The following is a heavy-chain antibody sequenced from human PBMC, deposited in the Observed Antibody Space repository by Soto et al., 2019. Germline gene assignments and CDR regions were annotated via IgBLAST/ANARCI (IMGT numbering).Heavy chain of an antibody. V-gene: IGHV3-74*01. J-gene: IGHJ4*01. Sequence: EVQLVESGGGLVQPGGSLRLSCAVSGFTFSRFWMHWVRQAPGEGLVWVSRIHTDGSSTSYADSAEARFTISRDNEKNTVYLQMNSLRVEYTAMYYGAKRGLATVGLSYWGYGTVVTVSS. CDR2: IHTDGSST. CDR1: GFTFSRFW. CDR3: AKRGLATVGLSY. D-gene: IGHD3-10*01.